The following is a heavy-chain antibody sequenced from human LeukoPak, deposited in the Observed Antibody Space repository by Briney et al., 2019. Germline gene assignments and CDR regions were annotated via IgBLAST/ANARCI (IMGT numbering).Heavy chain of an antibody. CDR3: TTYGDYGPGSDH. CDR2: IKSKSNSYAT. J-gene: IGHJ4*02. CDR1: GFTFSASA. Sequence: PGGSLRLSCAASGFTFSASAIHWVRQASGKGLDWVGRIKSKSNSYATAYAASVKGRFTISRDDSKNTAYLQMNSLKNEDTAVYYCTTYGDYGPGSDHWGQGTLVTVSS. D-gene: IGHD4-17*01. V-gene: IGHV3-73*01.